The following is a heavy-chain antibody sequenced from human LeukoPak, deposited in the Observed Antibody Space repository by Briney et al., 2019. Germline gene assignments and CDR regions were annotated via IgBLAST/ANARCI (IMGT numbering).Heavy chain of an antibody. CDR2: ISYDGSNK. Sequence: GGSLRLSCAASGFTFSSYAMHWVRQAPGKGLEWVAVISYDGSNKYYADSVKGRFTISRDNSKNTLYLQINSLRAEDTAVYYCARDADSYSSSWSTYFDYWGQGTLVTVSS. V-gene: IGHV3-30-3*01. CDR3: ARDADSYSSSWSTYFDY. D-gene: IGHD6-13*01. CDR1: GFTFSSYA. J-gene: IGHJ4*02.